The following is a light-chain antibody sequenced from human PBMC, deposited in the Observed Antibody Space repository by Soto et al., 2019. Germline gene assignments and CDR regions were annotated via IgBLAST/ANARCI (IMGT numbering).Light chain of an antibody. CDR3: QTWGTGIQVV. Sequence: QPVLTQSPSASASLGASVKLTCTLSSGHSSYAIAWHQQQPETGPRYLMKLNSDGSHSKGDGIPDRFSGSSSGAERYLTISSLQSEDEADYYCQTWGTGIQVVFGGGTKVTVL. J-gene: IGLJ2*01. V-gene: IGLV4-69*01. CDR2: LNSDGSH. CDR1: SGHSSYA.